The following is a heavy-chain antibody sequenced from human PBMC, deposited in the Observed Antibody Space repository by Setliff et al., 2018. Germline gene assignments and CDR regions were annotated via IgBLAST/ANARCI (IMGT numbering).Heavy chain of an antibody. CDR3: AKDLTQSDY. V-gene: IGHV3-23*01. J-gene: IGHJ4*02. CDR1: GFTFRDYS. CDR2: IGDSGSTT. Sequence: GGSLRLSCATSGFTFRDYSLTWVRQAPGKGLEWVSAIGDSGSTTYYADSVRGRFTVSRDNSRNILYLQMNSLRAEDTAVYYCAKDLTQSDYWGQGTLVTVSS. D-gene: IGHD7-27*01.